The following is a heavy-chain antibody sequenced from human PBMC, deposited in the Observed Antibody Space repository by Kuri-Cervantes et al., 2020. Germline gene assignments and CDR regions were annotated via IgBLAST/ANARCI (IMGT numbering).Heavy chain of an antibody. D-gene: IGHD3-9*01. Sequence: GGSLRLSCAASGFTFSSYAMSWVRQAPGKGLEWVSAISGSGGSTYYADSVKGRFTISRDNSKNTLYLQMNSLRAEDTAVYYCAKDLRYYDILTGYYLTDAFDIWGQGTMVTVSS. J-gene: IGHJ3*02. CDR3: AKDLRYYDILTGYYLTDAFDI. CDR1: GFTFSSYA. V-gene: IGHV3-23*01. CDR2: ISGSGGST.